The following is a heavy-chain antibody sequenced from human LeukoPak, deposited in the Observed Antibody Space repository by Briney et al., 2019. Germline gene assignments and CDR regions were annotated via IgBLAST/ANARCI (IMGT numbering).Heavy chain of an antibody. CDR1: GYTFTSYG. D-gene: IGHD3-9*01. V-gene: IGHV1-18*01. CDR3: ARATYYDILTGYYPGFDY. J-gene: IGHJ4*02. Sequence: ASVKVSCKASGYTFTSYGISWVRQAPGQGLEWMGWISAYNGNTNYAQKLQGRVTMTTDTSTSTAYMEPRSLRSDDTAVYYCARATYYDILTGYYPGFDYWGQGTLVTVSS. CDR2: ISAYNGNT.